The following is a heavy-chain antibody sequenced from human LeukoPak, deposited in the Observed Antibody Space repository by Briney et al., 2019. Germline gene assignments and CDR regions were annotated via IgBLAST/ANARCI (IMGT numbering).Heavy chain of an antibody. Sequence: GGSLRLSCAASGFPFSSFAMSWVRQAPRKGLEWVSSINGPGDNTWYADSVKGRFTISRDNPRNTLYLQMNSLRAEDTAVYYCARYTPAVAGLYYYYGMDVWGQGTTVTVSS. CDR3: ARYTPAVAGLYYYYGMDV. J-gene: IGHJ6*02. CDR1: GFPFSSFA. V-gene: IGHV3-23*01. D-gene: IGHD6-19*01. CDR2: INGPGDNT.